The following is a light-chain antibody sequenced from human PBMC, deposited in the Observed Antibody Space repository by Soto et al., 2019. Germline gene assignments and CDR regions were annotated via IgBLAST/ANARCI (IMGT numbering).Light chain of an antibody. CDR3: HQRYNWPRVT. Sequence: EVVLTQSQATLSLFPGERVTLCCRASQSFSNSLAWYQQKPGQPPRLLIYDVSNRATGIPARFSGSGSGTDFTLTITSLEPEDFAVYFCHQRYNWPRVTFGQGTRLENK. CDR1: QSFSNS. CDR2: DVS. V-gene: IGKV3-11*01. J-gene: IGKJ5*01.